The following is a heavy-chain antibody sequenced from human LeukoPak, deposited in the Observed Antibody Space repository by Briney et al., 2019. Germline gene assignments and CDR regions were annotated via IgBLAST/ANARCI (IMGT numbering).Heavy chain of an antibody. CDR3: ARGGDTSNWYPGYFDY. CDR1: GFTFSNYW. D-gene: IGHD6-13*01. J-gene: IGHJ4*02. V-gene: IGHV3-74*01. CDR2: IKSGGSSI. Sequence: GGSLTLSCAASGFTFSNYWMHWVRHAPGKGPVWVSRIKSGGSSIRFADSVQGRFTNSRDNGKNTVYLQMNSLRAEDTDVYYCARGGDTSNWYPGYFDYWGQGALVTVSS.